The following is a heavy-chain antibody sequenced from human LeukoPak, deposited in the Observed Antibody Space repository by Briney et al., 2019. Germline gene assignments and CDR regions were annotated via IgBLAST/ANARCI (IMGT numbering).Heavy chain of an antibody. CDR1: GYTFTGYY. J-gene: IGHJ6*02. V-gene: IGHV1-2*04. CDR2: INPNSGGT. D-gene: IGHD2-2*01. CDR3: ARDREYCSSTSCQGGMDV. Sequence: ASVKVSCKASGYTFTGYYMHWVRQAPGQGLEWMGWINPNSGGTNYAQKFQGWVTMTRDTSISTAYVELSRLRSDDTAVYYCARDREYCSSTSCQGGMDVWGQGTTVTVSS.